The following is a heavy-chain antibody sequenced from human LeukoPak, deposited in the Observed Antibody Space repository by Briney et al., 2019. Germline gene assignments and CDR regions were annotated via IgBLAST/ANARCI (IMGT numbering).Heavy chain of an antibody. V-gene: IGHV3-23*01. D-gene: IGHD4-17*01. Sequence: GGPLILYCAASENNLCYYAMSGLRGARVEKIQRVSSSSVSGDRIFYVDSVKCRFTISRDNSKNTLFLQMSSLRAEDTAVYYCAKARYGDNISDGFDTWGQGTMVTVSS. CDR2: SSVSGDRI. CDR3: AKARYGDNISDGFDT. J-gene: IGHJ3*02. CDR1: ENNLCYYA.